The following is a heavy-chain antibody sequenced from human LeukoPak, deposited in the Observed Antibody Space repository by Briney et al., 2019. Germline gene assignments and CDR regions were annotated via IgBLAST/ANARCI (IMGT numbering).Heavy chain of an antibody. CDR3: ARTRSSGDYDAFDV. D-gene: IGHD3-22*01. CDR2: IYWDDDK. CDR1: GLSLSNSEVG. J-gene: IGHJ3*01. Sequence: SGPTLVKPTQTLTLTCSFSGLSLSNSEVGVGWIRQPPGKALEWLALIYWDDDKRFSRSLKSRLTITKDTAKNQVVLTLRNMDPVDTATYHCARTRSSGDYDAFDVWGQGTMVTVSS. V-gene: IGHV2-5*02.